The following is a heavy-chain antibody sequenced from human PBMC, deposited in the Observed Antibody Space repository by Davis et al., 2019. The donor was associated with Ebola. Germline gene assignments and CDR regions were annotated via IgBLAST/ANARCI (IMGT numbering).Heavy chain of an antibody. J-gene: IGHJ5*02. Sequence: PGGSLRLSCSASGFSFSSFAMHWVRQAPGKGLEFVAGIGIDGNDRYYADSVKGRVTISRDNSKNSLYLQMSSLRGDDTALYHCVKGRRVGDHWGQGTLVSVSS. CDR2: IGIDGNDR. CDR1: GFSFSSFA. CDR3: VKGRRVGDH. D-gene: IGHD2-2*01. V-gene: IGHV3-64D*08.